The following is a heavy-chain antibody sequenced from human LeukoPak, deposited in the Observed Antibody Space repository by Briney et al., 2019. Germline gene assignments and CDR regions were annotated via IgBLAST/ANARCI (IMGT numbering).Heavy chain of an antibody. CDR1: GGTFSNFV. CDR2: VVPMFGTV. J-gene: IGHJ6*03. Sequence: SVKVSCKVSGGTFSNFVITWVRQAPGQGLEWMGGVVPMFGTVKYAQKFQGRVTVIADESTRTAYMELSSLRSEDTAVYYCATYSILRFPNVDYYMDVWGTGTTVIVSS. V-gene: IGHV1-69*13. D-gene: IGHD3-3*01. CDR3: ATYSILRFPNVDYYMDV.